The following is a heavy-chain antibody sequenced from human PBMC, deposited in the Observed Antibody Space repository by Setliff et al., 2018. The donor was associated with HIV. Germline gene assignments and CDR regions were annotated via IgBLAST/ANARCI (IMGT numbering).Heavy chain of an antibody. Sequence: LSLTCTVSGDSISTYYWSWIRQPPGKGLEWIGYIYISGRTSYNPSLKSRVTISVDTSKNQFSLKLTSVTAADTAVYYCARARGLQDSGYDYVLYYFDYWGLGTLVTVSS. CDR2: IYISGRT. D-gene: IGHD5-12*01. CDR3: ARARGLQDSGYDYVLYYFDY. CDR1: GDSISTYY. J-gene: IGHJ4*02. V-gene: IGHV4-4*09.